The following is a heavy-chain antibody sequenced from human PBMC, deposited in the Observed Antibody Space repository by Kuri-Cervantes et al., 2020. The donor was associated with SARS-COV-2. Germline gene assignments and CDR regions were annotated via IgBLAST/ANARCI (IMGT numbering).Heavy chain of an antibody. V-gene: IGHV3-21*01. D-gene: IGHD5/OR15-5a*01. CDR2: ISSSSSYI. Sequence: GGSLRLSCAASGFTFSRYDMHWVRQAPGKGLEWVSSISSSSSYIYYADSVKGRFTISRDNAKNSLYLQMNSLRAEDTAVYYCARDCLIGLRPGGSSMDVCGQGTTVVVSS. CDR3: ARDCLIGLRPGGSSMDV. J-gene: IGHJ6*02. CDR1: GFTFSRYD.